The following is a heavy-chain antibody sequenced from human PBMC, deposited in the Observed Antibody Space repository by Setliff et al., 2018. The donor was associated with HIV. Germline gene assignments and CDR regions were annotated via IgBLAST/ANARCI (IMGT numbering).Heavy chain of an antibody. CDR1: GESFSSYF. CDR2: INHSGST. Sequence: PSETLSLTCAVYGESFSSYFWSWVRQPPGKGLEWIGEINHSGSTNYNPSLKSRVTISMDTSKNQFSLKLSSVTAADTAVYYCATGITVAPDYWGQGSLGTVSS. J-gene: IGHJ4*02. D-gene: IGHD6-19*01. CDR3: ATGITVAPDY. V-gene: IGHV4-34*01.